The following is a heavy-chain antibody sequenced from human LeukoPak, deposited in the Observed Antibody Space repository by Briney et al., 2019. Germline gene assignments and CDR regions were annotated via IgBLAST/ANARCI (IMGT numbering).Heavy chain of an antibody. V-gene: IGHV4-61*01. CDR1: GGSVSSGSYY. D-gene: IGHD3-16*01. CDR3: ARDSRPWFGFDY. J-gene: IGHJ4*02. Sequence: PSETLSLTCTVSGGSVSSGSYYWSWIRQPPGKGLEWIGYIYYSGSTNYNPSLKSRVTISVDTSKNQFSLKLSSVTAADTAVYYCARDSRPWFGFDYWGQGTLVTVSS. CDR2: IYYSGST.